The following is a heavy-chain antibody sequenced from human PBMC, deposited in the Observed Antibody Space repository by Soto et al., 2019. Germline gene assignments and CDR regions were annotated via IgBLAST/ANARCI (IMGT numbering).Heavy chain of an antibody. J-gene: IGHJ5*02. CDR1: CSSISGYS. Sequence: SETLALTCTFSCSSISGYSWTWIRQSPERGLEWIGYIHYSGSANYNPSLNSRLTMSVDRSKSQFSMKLASVTAADKAVYYCARGVGGSGLNWFDPWGQGTLVTVSS. V-gene: IGHV4-59*12. CDR3: ARGVGGSGLNWFDP. CDR2: IHYSGSA. D-gene: IGHD6-19*01.